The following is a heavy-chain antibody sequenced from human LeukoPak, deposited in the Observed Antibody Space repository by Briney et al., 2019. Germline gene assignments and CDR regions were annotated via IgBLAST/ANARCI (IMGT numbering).Heavy chain of an antibody. J-gene: IGHJ4*02. V-gene: IGHV3-48*01. Sequence: PGGSLRLSCAASGFSFSTYSMNWVRQAPGKGLEWLSYITDSSSSIFYAESVKGRFTISRDNAKNSLYLQMNSLRAEDTAVYYCARDRPHSGYDFDYWDQGTLVTVSS. CDR3: ARDRPHSGYDFDY. CDR2: ITDSSSSI. D-gene: IGHD5-12*01. CDR1: GFSFSTYS.